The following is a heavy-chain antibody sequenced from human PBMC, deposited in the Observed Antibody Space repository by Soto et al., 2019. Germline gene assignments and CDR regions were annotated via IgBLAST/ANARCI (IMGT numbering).Heavy chain of an antibody. CDR1: SDSISSYY. V-gene: IGHV4-30-4*08. D-gene: IGHD2-15*01. Sequence: PAETLSLTGTVSSDSISSYYWSWIRQPPGKGLEWIGYIYHSGSTYYNPSLKSRVTISVDTSKNQFSLKLSSVTDADTAVYYCAREDGGKSGWFDPWGQGTLVTVSS. CDR3: AREDGGKSGWFDP. J-gene: IGHJ5*02. CDR2: IYHSGST.